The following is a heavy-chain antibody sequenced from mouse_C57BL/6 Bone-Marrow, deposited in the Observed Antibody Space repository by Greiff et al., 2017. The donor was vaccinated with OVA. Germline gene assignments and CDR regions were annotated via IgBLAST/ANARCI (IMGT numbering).Heavy chain of an antibody. Sequence: EVKLQQSGPELVKPGASVKISCKASGYSFTGYYMNWVKQSPEKSLEWIGEINPSTGGTTYNQKFKAKATLTVDKSSSTAYMQLKSLTSEDSAVYYCARRRIYDGYYPYAMDYWGQGTSVTVSS. CDR3: ARRRIYDGYYPYAMDY. V-gene: IGHV1-42*01. D-gene: IGHD2-3*01. CDR1: GYSFTGYY. J-gene: IGHJ4*01. CDR2: INPSTGGT.